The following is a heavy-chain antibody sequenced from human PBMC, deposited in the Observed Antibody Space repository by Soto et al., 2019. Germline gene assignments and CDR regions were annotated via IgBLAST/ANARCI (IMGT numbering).Heavy chain of an antibody. V-gene: IGHV3-23*01. J-gene: IGHJ6*02. CDR3: AKDKVTTDRYYYYGMDV. CDR2: ISGSGDGT. CDR1: GFTFSSYV. Sequence: GGSLRLSCAASGFTFSSYVMSWVRQAPGKGLEWVSSISGSGDGTNNADSVKGRFTISRDNSKNTLFLQMNSLRIEDTAVYYCAKDKVTTDRYYYYGMDVWGQGTTVTVSS. D-gene: IGHD1-1*01.